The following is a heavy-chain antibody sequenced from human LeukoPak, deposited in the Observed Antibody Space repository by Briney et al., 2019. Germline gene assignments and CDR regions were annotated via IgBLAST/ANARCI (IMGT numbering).Heavy chain of an antibody. CDR3: ARDLSSNYDFDY. CDR2: ISSSSSYI. CDR1: GFTFSSYS. D-gene: IGHD4-11*01. Sequence: PGGSLRLSCAASGFTFSSYSMNWVRQAPGKGLEWVSSISSSSSYIYYADSVKGRFTISRDNAKNSLYLQMNSLRAEDTAVYYCARDLSSNYDFDYWGQGTLVTVSS. J-gene: IGHJ4*02. V-gene: IGHV3-21*01.